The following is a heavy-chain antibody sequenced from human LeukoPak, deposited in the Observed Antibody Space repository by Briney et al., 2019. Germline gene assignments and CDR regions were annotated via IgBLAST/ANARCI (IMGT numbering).Heavy chain of an antibody. J-gene: IGHJ4*02. D-gene: IGHD3-22*01. V-gene: IGHV3-23*01. Sequence: GGSLRLSCSSSGFTFNDYAMNWVRQAPGKGLEWVSAISASGGITHYADSVKGRFTISRDNSKDTLYLQMNSLRAEDTAIYYCAKSSYYDSSGYYREYYFDYWGQGTLVTVSS. CDR2: ISASGGIT. CDR1: GFTFNDYA. CDR3: AKSSYYDSSGYYREYYFDY.